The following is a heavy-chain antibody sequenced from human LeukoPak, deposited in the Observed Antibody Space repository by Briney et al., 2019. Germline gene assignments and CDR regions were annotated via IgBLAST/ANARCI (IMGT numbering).Heavy chain of an antibody. Sequence: GGSLRLSCAASGFTFSSYAMSWVRQAPGKGLEWVSAISGSGGSTYYADSVKGRFTISRDNSKNTLYLQMNSLRAEDTAVYYCARDLTSSGYSSGSYYNYYSMDVWRQGTTVTVSS. CDR2: ISGSGGST. V-gene: IGHV3-23*01. CDR3: ARDLTSSGYSSGSYYNYYSMDV. D-gene: IGHD6-19*01. CDR1: GFTFSSYA. J-gene: IGHJ6*02.